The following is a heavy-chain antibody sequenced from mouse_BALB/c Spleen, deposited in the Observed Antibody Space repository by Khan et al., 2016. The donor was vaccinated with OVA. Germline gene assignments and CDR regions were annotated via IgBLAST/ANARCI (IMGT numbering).Heavy chain of an antibody. J-gene: IGHJ4*01. D-gene: IGHD1-2*01. Sequence: VQLQQSGAEFVKPGASVKLSCTASGFNIKDTYIHWVKQRPEQGLEWIGRIDPANGKTNYDPKFQGKATIPADTSSTTAYLHLSSLTSEDTVVYYCAHSLLLYAMDYWGQGTSVTVSS. V-gene: IGHV14-3*02. CDR1: GFNIKDTY. CDR2: IDPANGKT. CDR3: AHSLLLYAMDY.